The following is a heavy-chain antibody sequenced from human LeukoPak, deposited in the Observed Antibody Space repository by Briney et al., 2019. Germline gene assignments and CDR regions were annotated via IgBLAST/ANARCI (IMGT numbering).Heavy chain of an antibody. Sequence: GGSLRLSCAASGFTFGDYYMTWIRQAPGKGLEWISYISRSGDTLYYADSVEGRFTISRDNAKSSLYLQMNSLRAEDTAVYYCAREVVIFPDYYYYGMDVWGQGTTVTVSS. CDR3: AREVVIFPDYYYYGMDV. CDR2: ISRSGDTL. V-gene: IGHV3-11*01. D-gene: IGHD3-9*01. CDR1: GFTFGDYY. J-gene: IGHJ6*02.